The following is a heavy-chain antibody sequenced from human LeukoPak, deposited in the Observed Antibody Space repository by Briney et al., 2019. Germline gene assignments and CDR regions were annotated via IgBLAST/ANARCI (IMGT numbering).Heavy chain of an antibody. V-gene: IGHV3-30*18. CDR3: AKMDSKIVGIDY. CDR1: GFTFSSYG. Sequence: PGGSLRLSCAASGFTFSSYGMHWVRQAPGKGLEWVAVISYDGSNKYYADSVKGRFTISRDNSKNTLYLQMNSLRAEDTAVYYCAKMDSKIVGIDYWGQGTLVTVSS. J-gene: IGHJ4*02. D-gene: IGHD1-26*01. CDR2: ISYDGSNK.